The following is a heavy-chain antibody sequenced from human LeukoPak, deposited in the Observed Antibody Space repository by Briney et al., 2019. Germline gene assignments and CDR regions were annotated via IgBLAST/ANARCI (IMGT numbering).Heavy chain of an antibody. CDR1: GFTFSFSA. V-gene: IGHV3-23*01. Sequence: GGSLRLSCAASGFTFSFSAMTWVRQPPGKGLEWVSPISGSGGSSYYADSVKGRFTISRDNSKNTLYLQMNSLRAEDTAVYYCAREGSSKYNWFDPWGQGTLVTVSS. CDR2: ISGSGGSS. J-gene: IGHJ5*02. D-gene: IGHD6-6*01. CDR3: AREGSSKYNWFDP.